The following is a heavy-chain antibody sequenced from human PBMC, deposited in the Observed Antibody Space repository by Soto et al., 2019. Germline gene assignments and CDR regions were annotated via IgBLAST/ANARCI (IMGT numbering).Heavy chain of an antibody. V-gene: IGHV3-30*18. D-gene: IGHD6-19*01. CDR1: GFTFSSYG. Sequence: QVQLVESGGGVVQPGRSLRLSCAASGFTFSSYGMHWVRQAPGKGLEWVAVISYDGTNKYYADSVKGRFTISRDNSKNTLYLQMNSLRAEDTAVYYCAKDRTRIAVAQIDYWGQGTLVTVSS. CDR3: AKDRTRIAVAQIDY. CDR2: ISYDGTNK. J-gene: IGHJ4*02.